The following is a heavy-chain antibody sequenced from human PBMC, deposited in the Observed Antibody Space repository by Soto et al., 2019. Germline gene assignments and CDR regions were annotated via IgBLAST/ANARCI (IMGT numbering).Heavy chain of an antibody. Sequence: SETLSLTCAVSDGSMSRGGSSWSWIRQPPGKGLEWIGYIYHSGSTYYNPSLKSRVTISIDRSNNHFSLKLKSVTAADTAVYYCARGTRPVDHWGQGALVTVSS. V-gene: IGHV4-30-2*01. CDR3: ARGTRPVDH. J-gene: IGHJ5*02. CDR2: IYHSGST. CDR1: DGSMSRGGSS.